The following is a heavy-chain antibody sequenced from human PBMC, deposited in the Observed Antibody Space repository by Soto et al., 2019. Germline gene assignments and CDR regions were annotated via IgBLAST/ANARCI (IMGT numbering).Heavy chain of an antibody. J-gene: IGHJ4*02. CDR2: LIPIYASP. D-gene: IGHD3-9*01. CDR1: GGTFSSNA. Sequence: QVQLVQSGAEVKKPGSSVKVSCKASGGTFSSNAISWVRQAPGQGLEWMGGLIPIYASPNYAQNFQGRVTVTADKATSTAYLELSRLKFADSAIYYCAVTVTGSRSPLAHWGRGTLVIVSS. CDR3: AVTVTGSRSPLAH. V-gene: IGHV1-69*06.